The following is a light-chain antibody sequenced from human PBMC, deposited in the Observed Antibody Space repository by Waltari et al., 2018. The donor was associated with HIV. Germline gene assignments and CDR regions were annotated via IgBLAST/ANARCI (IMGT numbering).Light chain of an antibody. CDR1: QRINQL. CDR3: QQSYSSPRT. J-gene: IGKJ1*01. V-gene: IGKV1-39*01. CDR2: SAS. Sequence: DIQMTQSPSSLSAPVGDRVTITCRASQRINQLLNWYQQTPRKAPKLLTFSASTLQSGFSSRFSGSGYGTDFTLTISNLQAEDFATYYCQQSYSSPRTFGQGTKVEIK.